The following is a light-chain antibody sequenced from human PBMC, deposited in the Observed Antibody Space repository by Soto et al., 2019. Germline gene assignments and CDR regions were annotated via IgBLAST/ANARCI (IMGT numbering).Light chain of an antibody. J-gene: IGKJ1*01. V-gene: IGKV3-11*01. Sequence: EILLTQSPDTLSSSPGERATLSCRASQSVTTYLAWYQRKPGQAPRLLIYDVSNRATGIPARFSGSGSGTDFTLTISSLEPEDVAIYYCQQRSNWPWTFGQGTKVEIK. CDR1: QSVTTY. CDR3: QQRSNWPWT. CDR2: DVS.